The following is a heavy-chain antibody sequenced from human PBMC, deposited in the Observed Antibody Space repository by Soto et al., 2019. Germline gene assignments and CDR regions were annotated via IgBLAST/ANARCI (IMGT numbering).Heavy chain of an antibody. V-gene: IGHV1-18*01. CDR3: ASSRDGGSGRYFDH. CDR1: GYTSARYG. CDR2: ISTPSGNT. Sequence: QVHLMQSGAEVRKPGASVTVSCKASGYTSARYGVTWGRQAPGQGLEWLGWISTPSGNTNYAQKLQGRISVTIDRSTSTAYMELRSLTSDDTAIYYCASSRDGGSGRYFDHWGQGTLVSVSS. J-gene: IGHJ4*02. D-gene: IGHD1-26*01.